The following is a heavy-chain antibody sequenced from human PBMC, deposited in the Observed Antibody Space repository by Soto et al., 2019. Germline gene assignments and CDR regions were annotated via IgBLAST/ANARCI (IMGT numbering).Heavy chain of an antibody. D-gene: IGHD3-22*01. CDR1: GGSLSGYY. V-gene: IGHV4-59*01. CDR2: MYHTGNA. J-gene: IGHJ4*02. CDR3: ARDRTSSGYYFDYSLDY. Sequence: SETLSLTCSVSGGSLSGYYWSWNRQPPGKGLEYIAYMYHTGNAKYNPSLQSRVTLSVDTSKNQFSLRLASVTAADTAVYYCARDRTSSGYYFDYSLDYWGQGTRVTVSS.